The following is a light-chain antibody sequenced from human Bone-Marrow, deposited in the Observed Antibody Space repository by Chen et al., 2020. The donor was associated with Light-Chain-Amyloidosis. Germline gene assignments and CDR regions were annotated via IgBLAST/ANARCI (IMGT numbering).Light chain of an antibody. V-gene: IGKV1-5*03. J-gene: IGKJ2*04. Sequence: DIQMTQSPATLAGSVGARVTITCRASQSISTGVAWYQQKPGNAPKLLICEASNLETGVPSRFSGRGSGTEFTLTIRSLQPGGFATYYCQQNNSYRCSLGQETKLDI. CDR1: QSISTG. CDR3: QQNNSYRCS. CDR2: EAS.